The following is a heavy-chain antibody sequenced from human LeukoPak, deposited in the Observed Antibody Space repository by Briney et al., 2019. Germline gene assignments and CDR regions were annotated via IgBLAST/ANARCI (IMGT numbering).Heavy chain of an antibody. V-gene: IGHV3-23*01. CDR1: GFTSSSYA. D-gene: IGHD2-21*01. J-gene: IGHJ4*02. Sequence: GGSLRLSCAASGFTSSSYAMSWVRQAPGKGLEWVSAISGSGGSTHYADSVKGRFTISRDNSRNTLYLQMNSLRAEDTAVYYCAKFLPTHIVVANYYFDYWGQGTLVTVSS. CDR2: ISGSGGST. CDR3: AKFLPTHIVVANYYFDY.